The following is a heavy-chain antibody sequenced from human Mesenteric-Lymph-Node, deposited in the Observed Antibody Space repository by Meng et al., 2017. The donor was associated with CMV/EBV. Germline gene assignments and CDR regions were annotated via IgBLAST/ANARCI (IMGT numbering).Heavy chain of an antibody. J-gene: IGHJ6*02. CDR3: ARDRRYCSSTSCPFYYYGMDV. CDR1: GFTFSRYW. Sequence: GESLKISCAASGFTFSRYWMSLVRQAPGKGLEWVANIKQDRSEKFYVDSVRGRFTISRDNAENSLYLQMNSLRAEDTAVYYCARDRRYCSSTSCPFYYYGMDVWGQGTTVTVSS. D-gene: IGHD2-2*01. CDR2: IKQDRSEK. V-gene: IGHV3-7*01.